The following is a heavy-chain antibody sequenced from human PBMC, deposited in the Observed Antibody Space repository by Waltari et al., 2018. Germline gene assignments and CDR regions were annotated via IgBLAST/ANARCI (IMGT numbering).Heavy chain of an antibody. J-gene: IGHJ4*02. V-gene: IGHV4-4*07. CDR3: ARVAITRVSLADY. Sequence: QVQLQESGPGLVKPSETLSLTCTVSGGSISSYYWTWIRQPAGKGLEWIGRTHTSGSTNYNPSLKSRVTMSVDTSKNQLSLKLRSVTAADSAVYYCARVAITRVSLADYWGQGTLVTVSS. CDR1: GGSISSYY. CDR2: THTSGST. D-gene: IGHD3-3*01.